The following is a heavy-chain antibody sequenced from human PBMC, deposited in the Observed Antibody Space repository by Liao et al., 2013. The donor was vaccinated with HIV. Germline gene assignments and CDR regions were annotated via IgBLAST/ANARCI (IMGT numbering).Heavy chain of an antibody. J-gene: IGHJ6*03. CDR3: AEGYSSRTVYLLPSYMDV. D-gene: IGHD6-13*01. Sequence: QLQLQESGPGLVKPSETLSLTCTVSGGSISSSSYYWSWIRQPAGKGLEWIGRFYTSENSNYNPSLKSRVTMSVDTSKNQFSLKLSLCDRRGRRPSYYCAEGYSSRTVYLLPSYMDV. V-gene: IGHV4-61*02. CDR1: GGSISSSSYY. CDR2: FYTSENS.